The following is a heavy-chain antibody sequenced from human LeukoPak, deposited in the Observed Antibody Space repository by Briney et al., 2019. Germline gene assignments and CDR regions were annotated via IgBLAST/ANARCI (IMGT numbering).Heavy chain of an antibody. V-gene: IGHV3-30*02. D-gene: IGHD3-10*01. J-gene: IGHJ5*02. CDR2: ILWDGSLK. CDR3: ARDGWFGGSEGFWFDP. Sequence: PGGSLRLSCAASGFTFSAYGMHWVRQAPGKGLEWVAFILWDGSLKYYVDSVKGRFTISRDNSKNTLYLQMNSLETEDTAVYYCARDGWFGGSEGFWFDPWGQGTLVTVSS. CDR1: GFTFSAYG.